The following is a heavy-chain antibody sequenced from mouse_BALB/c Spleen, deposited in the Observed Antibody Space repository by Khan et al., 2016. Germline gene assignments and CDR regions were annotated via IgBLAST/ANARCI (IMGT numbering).Heavy chain of an antibody. CDR3: ASQGG. CDR1: GYTFTNYG. J-gene: IGHJ3*01. CDR2: INTNTGEP. V-gene: IGHV9-3*02. Sequence: QIQLVQSGPELKKPGETVKISCKASGYTFTNYGMNWVKQAPGKGLKWMGWINTNTGEPTYAEEFKGRFAFSLETSASTAYLQIKNLKNEDTATYFCASQGGWGQGTLVTVSA.